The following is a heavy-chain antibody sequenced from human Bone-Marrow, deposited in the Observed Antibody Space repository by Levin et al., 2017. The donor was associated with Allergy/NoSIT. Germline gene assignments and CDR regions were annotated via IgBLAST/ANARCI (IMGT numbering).Heavy chain of an antibody. J-gene: IGHJ4*02. D-gene: IGHD2-2*01. Sequence: SQTLSLTCTVSGDSFSYYYLNWIRQPPGKGLEWIASIYYTGTTKSNPSLKSRVAWSLDTSRNQVSLRLTSATAADTAVYYCARGHTNTVDYWGPGILVAVSS. CDR3: ARGHTNTVDY. V-gene: IGHV4-59*01. CDR2: IYYTGTT. CDR1: GDSFSYYY.